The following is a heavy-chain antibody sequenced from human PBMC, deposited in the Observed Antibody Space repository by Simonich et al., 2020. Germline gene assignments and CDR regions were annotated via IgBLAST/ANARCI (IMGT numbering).Heavy chain of an antibody. V-gene: IGHV4-39*01. CDR3: ARHAGFAFDI. D-gene: IGHD6-13*01. J-gene: IGHJ3*02. CDR1: VGSISSSSYY. Sequence: QLQLQESGPGLVKPSETLSLTCPVSVGSISSSSYYWGWFRQPPGKGVEWIGSIYYSGSTYYNPSLKSRVTISVDTSKNQFSRKLSSGTAADTAVYYCARHAGFAFDIWGQGTMVTVSS. CDR2: IYYSGST.